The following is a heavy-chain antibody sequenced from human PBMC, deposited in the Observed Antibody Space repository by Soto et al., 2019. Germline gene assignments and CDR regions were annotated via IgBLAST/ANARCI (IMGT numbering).Heavy chain of an antibody. CDR3: ARAAWGYAFDI. V-gene: IGHV4-59*11. D-gene: IGHD1-26*01. J-gene: IGHJ3*02. CDR2: IYYSGST. CDR1: GGSFSSHY. Sequence: QVQLQESGPGLVKPSETLSLTCTVSGGSFSSHYWTWIRQPPGKGLDWIGYIYYSGSTNYSPSLKSRVTISLDTSKNQFSLKLTSVTAADTAVYYCARAAWGYAFDIWGQGTMVTVSS.